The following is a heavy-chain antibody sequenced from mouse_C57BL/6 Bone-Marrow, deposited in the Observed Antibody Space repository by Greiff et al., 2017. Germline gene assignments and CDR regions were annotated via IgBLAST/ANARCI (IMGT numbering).Heavy chain of an antibody. CDR1: GFTFSSYA. CDR2: ISSGGDYI. CDR3: TRDGGSPWYFDV. J-gene: IGHJ1*03. D-gene: IGHD1-1*02. Sequence: EVKLMESGEGLVKPGGSLKLSCAASGFTFSSYAMSWVRQTPEKRLEWVAYISSGGDYIYYADTVKGRFTISRDNARNTLYLQMSSLKSEDTAMDYCTRDGGSPWYFDVWGTGTTVTVSS. V-gene: IGHV5-9-1*02.